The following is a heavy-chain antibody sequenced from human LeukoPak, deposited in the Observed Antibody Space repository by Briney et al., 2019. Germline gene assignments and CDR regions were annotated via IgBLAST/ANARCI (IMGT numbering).Heavy chain of an antibody. D-gene: IGHD2-15*01. CDR3: ARCGGSCYSALDY. V-gene: IGHV3-23*01. Sequence: SAITGSGGRTYYADSVKGRFIISRDYSKNTLYLQMNSLRAEDTAVYYCARCGGSCYSALDYWGQGTLVTVSS. J-gene: IGHJ4*02. CDR2: ITGSGGRT.